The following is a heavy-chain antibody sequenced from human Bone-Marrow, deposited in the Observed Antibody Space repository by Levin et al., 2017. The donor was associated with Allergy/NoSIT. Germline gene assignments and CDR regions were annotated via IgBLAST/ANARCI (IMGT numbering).Heavy chain of an antibody. CDR3: ARVIRNTNGWTEGFDL. CDR2: ISDHGYNT. J-gene: IGHJ5*02. D-gene: IGHD6-19*01. V-gene: IGHV3-23*01. CDR1: GFTFSNYP. Sequence: PGGSLRLSCAVSGFTFSNYPMSWVRQAPGKGLEWVATISDHGYNTYYADSVKGRFTVSRDNSKNTLYLQMNSLRAADTAVYYCARVIRNTNGWTEGFDLWGQGTLLTVSS.